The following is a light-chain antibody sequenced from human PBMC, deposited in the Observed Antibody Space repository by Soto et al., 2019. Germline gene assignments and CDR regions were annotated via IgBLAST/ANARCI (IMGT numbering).Light chain of an antibody. J-gene: IGKJ4*01. CDR2: GAS. Sequence: EIVLTQSPASLSLSPGERATLSCRASQSVSSNYLAWYQQKPGQAPRLLIYGASSRATGIPDRFSGSGSGTDFTLTISRLQPEDFAVYYCQQYDGLVLTFGGGTKVEIK. CDR3: QQYDGLVLT. V-gene: IGKV3-20*01. CDR1: QSVSSNY.